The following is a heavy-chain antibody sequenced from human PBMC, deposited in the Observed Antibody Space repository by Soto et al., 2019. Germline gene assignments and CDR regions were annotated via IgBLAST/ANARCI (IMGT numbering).Heavy chain of an antibody. CDR1: GFTFTTFG. Sequence: QVQLVESGGGVVQPGGSLRLSCTASGFTFTTFGIHWVRQAPGKGLEWVALISYDGHNKYYSDSVKGRFTISRDNYKNTLSLQMNSLRAEDTAVYYCAKGLQAYGDYNYYYYGMDVWGQGTTVSVSS. J-gene: IGHJ6*02. CDR3: AKGLQAYGDYNYYYYGMDV. D-gene: IGHD4-17*01. CDR2: ISYDGHNK. V-gene: IGHV3-30*18.